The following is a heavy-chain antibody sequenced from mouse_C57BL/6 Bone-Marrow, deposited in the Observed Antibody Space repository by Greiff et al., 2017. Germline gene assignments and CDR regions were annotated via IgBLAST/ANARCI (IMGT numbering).Heavy chain of an antibody. CDR3: ATSSASGFDY. J-gene: IGHJ2*01. CDR2: IYPRDGST. V-gene: IGHV1-85*01. Sequence: VQLVESGPELVKPGASVKLSCKASGYTFTSYDINWVKQRPGQGLEWIGWIYPRDGSTKYNEKFKGKATLTVDTSSSTAYMELHSLTSEDSAVSFCATSSASGFDYWGQGTTLTVSS. CDR1: GYTFTSYD. D-gene: IGHD3-2*02.